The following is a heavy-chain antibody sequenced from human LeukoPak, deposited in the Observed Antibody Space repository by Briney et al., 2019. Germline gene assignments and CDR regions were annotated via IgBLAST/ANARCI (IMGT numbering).Heavy chain of an antibody. CDR3: ARGPMTIISI. CDR1: GFTFSSYW. J-gene: IGHJ4*02. Sequence: GSLRLSCAASGFTFSSYWMNWVRQAPGKGLEWVANIKQDGSEEYYVDSVRGRFTISRDNAENSLYLQMNSLTAEDTAVYYCARGPMTIISIGGQGTLVTVSS. D-gene: IGHD4/OR15-4a*01. CDR2: IKQDGSEE. V-gene: IGHV3-7*01.